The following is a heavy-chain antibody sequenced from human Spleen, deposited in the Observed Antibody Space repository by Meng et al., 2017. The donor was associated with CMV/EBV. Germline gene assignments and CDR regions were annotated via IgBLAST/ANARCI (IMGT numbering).Heavy chain of an antibody. J-gene: IGHJ4*02. CDR3: ASTVGGY. Sequence: GESLKISCTASGFTFSDYAMDWVHQGPGKGLEWVAVISHDGNTKYYADSVKGRFTISRDNAKNSLYLQMNSLRAEDTAVYYCASTVGGYWGQGTLVTVSS. CDR1: GFTFSDYA. CDR2: ISHDGNTK. D-gene: IGHD1-26*01. V-gene: IGHV3-30-3*01.